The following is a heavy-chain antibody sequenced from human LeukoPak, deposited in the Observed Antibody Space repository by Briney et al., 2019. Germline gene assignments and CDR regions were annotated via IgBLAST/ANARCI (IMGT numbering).Heavy chain of an antibody. CDR3: ARRGPYSSSWYDAFDI. V-gene: IGHV3-7*01. CDR2: KKQDGSEK. Sequence: GGSLRLSCAASGFTFSSYWMSWVRQAPGRGLEWVANKKQDGSEKYYVDSVKGRFTISRDNAKNSLYLQMNSLRAEDTAVYYCARRGPYSSSWYDAFDIWGQGTMVTVSS. D-gene: IGHD6-13*01. CDR1: GFTFSSYW. J-gene: IGHJ3*02.